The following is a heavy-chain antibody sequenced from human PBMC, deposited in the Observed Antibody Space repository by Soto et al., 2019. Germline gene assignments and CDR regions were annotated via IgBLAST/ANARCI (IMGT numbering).Heavy chain of an antibody. J-gene: IGHJ5*02. Sequence: ASVKVSCKASGYTFTSYAMNWVRQAPGQGLEWMGWINTNTGNPTYAQGFTGRFVFSLDTSVSTAYLQICSLKAEDTGVYYCARGGGGTIFGVVIIQENWFDPWGEGTLVTGSS. CDR3: ARGGGGTIFGVVIIQENWFDP. CDR1: GYTFTSYA. V-gene: IGHV7-4-1*01. CDR2: INTNTGNP. D-gene: IGHD3-3*01.